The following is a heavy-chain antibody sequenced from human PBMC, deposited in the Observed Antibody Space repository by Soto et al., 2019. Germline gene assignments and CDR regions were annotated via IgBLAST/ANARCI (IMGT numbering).Heavy chain of an antibody. J-gene: IGHJ4*02. D-gene: IGHD6-13*01. CDR1: GYTFTGYS. Sequence: ASVKVSCKASGYTFTGYSIHWVRQAPGQRLEWMGWINTGNGDTKSSQNFQGRVTFTRDTSASTAYMELSSPRSEDTAVYYCAKDSSWADYWGQGTLVTVSS. CDR2: INTGNGDT. CDR3: AKDSSWADY. V-gene: IGHV1-3*04.